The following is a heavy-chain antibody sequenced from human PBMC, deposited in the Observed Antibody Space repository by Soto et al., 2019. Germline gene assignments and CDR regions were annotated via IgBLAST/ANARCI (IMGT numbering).Heavy chain of an antibody. CDR3: GKDNGGYYDSSGNFDY. CDR1: GFTFDDYA. CDR2: ISWNGATM. Sequence: EVQLVESGGGLVQPGRSLRLSCVASGFTFDDYAMHWVRQVPGKGLEWVSGISWNGATMGYGDSVKGRFTISRDNTKNSLYLQMGSLRPEDTAFYYCGKDNGGYYDSSGNFDYWGQGNLVTVSS. V-gene: IGHV3-9*01. J-gene: IGHJ4*02. D-gene: IGHD3-22*01.